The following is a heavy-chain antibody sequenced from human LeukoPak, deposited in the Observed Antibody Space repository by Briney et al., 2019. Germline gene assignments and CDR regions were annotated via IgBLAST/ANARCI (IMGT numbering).Heavy chain of an antibody. J-gene: IGHJ4*02. CDR2: ISWDGGGT. V-gene: IGHV3-43*01. D-gene: IGHD3-22*01. CDR1: GFTFDDYT. Sequence: GGSLRLSCAASGFTFDDYTMHWVRQAPGKGLEWVSLISWDGGGTYYADSVKGRFTISRDNSKNSLYLQMNSLRTEDTALYYCAKDHEDSSGYSFDYWGQGTLVTVSS. CDR3: AKDHEDSSGYSFDY.